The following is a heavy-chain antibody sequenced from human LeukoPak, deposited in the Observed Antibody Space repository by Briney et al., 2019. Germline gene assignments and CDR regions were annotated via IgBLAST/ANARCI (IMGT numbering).Heavy chain of an antibody. CDR1: GDSISSYS. CDR3: ARGSGCSSSSCHAGEFDY. CDR2: IFNSGSA. V-gene: IGHV4-4*07. D-gene: IGHD2-2*01. Sequence: SETLSLTCTASGDSISSYSWNWIRQPAGEGLEWIGHIFNSGSANYNPSLKSRVTVSVGTSKNQFSLNLTSVTAADTAVYYCARGSGCSSSSCHAGEFDYWGQGTLVTVSS. J-gene: IGHJ4*02.